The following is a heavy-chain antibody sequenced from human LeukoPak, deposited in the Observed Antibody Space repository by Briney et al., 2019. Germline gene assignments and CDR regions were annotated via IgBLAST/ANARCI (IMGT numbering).Heavy chain of an antibody. CDR3: ARARGDYDSSGYYYYYYGMDV. D-gene: IGHD3-22*01. J-gene: IGHJ6*02. Sequence: SVKVSCKASGGTFSSYTISWVRQAPGQGLEWMGRIIPILGIANYAQKFQGRVTITADNSTSTAYMELSSLRSEDTAVYYCARARGDYDSSGYYYYYYGMDVWGQGTTVTVSS. CDR1: GGTFSSYT. CDR2: IIPILGIA. V-gene: IGHV1-69*02.